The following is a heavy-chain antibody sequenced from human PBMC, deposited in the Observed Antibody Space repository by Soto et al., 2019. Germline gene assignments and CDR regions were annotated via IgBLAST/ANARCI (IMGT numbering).Heavy chain of an antibody. CDR3: ARAGGRYAITAYDV. J-gene: IGHJ3*01. CDR1: GVSINSYY. D-gene: IGHD1-26*01. Sequence: QVQLQESGPGLVKPSETLSLICAGSGVSINSYYWSWIRQPPGKALEGFGYIYYSGTTNYNPSRKSRFTISVDTSKNQFSLRLSSVTAADTAVYYCARAGGRYAITAYDVWGPGTLVTVSS. V-gene: IGHV4-59*01. CDR2: IYYSGTT.